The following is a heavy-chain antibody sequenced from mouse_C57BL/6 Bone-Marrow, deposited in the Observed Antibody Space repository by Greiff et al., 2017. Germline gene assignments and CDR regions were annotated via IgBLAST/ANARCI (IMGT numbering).Heavy chain of an antibody. CDR3: ARDATVVAPYAMDY. CDR1: GYTFTSYW. CDR2: IDPSDSYT. V-gene: IGHV1-69*01. Sequence: QVQLQQPGAELVMPGASVKLSCKASGYTFTSYWMHWVKQRPGQGLEWIGEIDPSDSYTNYNQKFKGKSTLTVDKSSSTAYMQLSSLTSEDSAVYYYARDATVVAPYAMDYWGQGTSVTVSS. D-gene: IGHD1-1*01. J-gene: IGHJ4*01.